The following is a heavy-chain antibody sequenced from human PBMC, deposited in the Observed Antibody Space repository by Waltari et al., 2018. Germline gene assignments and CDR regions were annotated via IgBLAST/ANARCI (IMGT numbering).Heavy chain of an antibody. V-gene: IGHV4-4*02. CDR1: GDSMSTIDY. Sequence: QLLLQESGPGLVKPSGTLSLICAVSGDSMSTIDYWSWVRQPPGKGLEWIGQVRGDGKTNYNPSFASRVTMSLDTSTYHFALKLTSATAADTALYYCARDRGRGLYLDTWGQGTLVTVSP. CDR2: VRGDGKT. J-gene: IGHJ4*02. D-gene: IGHD1-1*01. CDR3: ARDRGRGLYLDT.